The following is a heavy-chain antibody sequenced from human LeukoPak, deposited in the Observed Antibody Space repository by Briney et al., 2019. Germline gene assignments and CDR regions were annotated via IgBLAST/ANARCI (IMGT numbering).Heavy chain of an antibody. CDR1: GGSIGSGGYY. D-gene: IGHD3-10*01. J-gene: IGHJ4*02. Sequence: SETLSLTCTVSGGSIGSGGYYWTWIRQHPGKGLEWIGYIYYSGLTYYNPSLKSRITISVDASKNQFSLKLTSVTAADTAVYFCARGFVFLDFWGQGTLVIVSS. V-gene: IGHV4-31*03. CDR3: ARGFVFLDF. CDR2: IYYSGLT.